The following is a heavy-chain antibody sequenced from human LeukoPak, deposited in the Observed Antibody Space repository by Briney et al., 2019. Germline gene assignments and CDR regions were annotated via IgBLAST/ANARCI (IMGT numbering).Heavy chain of an antibody. CDR1: GVSFSGYY. CDR2: INHSGST. V-gene: IGHV4-34*01. CDR3: ARGTTGIGDY. J-gene: IGHJ4*02. Sequence: KPSETLSLTCAVYGVSFSGYYWSWIRQPPGKGLEWIGEINHSGSTNYNPSLKSRVTISVDTSKNQFSLKLSSVTAADTAVYYCARGTTGIGDYWGQGTLVTVSS. D-gene: IGHD1-1*01.